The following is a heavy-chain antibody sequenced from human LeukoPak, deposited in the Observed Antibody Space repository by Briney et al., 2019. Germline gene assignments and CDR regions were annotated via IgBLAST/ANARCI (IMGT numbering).Heavy chain of an antibody. CDR2: IIPILGIA. J-gene: IGHJ6*02. V-gene: IGHV1-69*04. CDR3: ARDSRLTGGMDV. CDR1: GGTFSRYA. Sequence: SVKLSFTASGGTFSRYAISWVRQAPGQGLEWMGRIIPILGIANYAQKFQGRVTITADKSTSTAYMELRSLRSDDTAVYYCARDSRLTGGMDVWGQGTTVTVSS. D-gene: IGHD2-21*02.